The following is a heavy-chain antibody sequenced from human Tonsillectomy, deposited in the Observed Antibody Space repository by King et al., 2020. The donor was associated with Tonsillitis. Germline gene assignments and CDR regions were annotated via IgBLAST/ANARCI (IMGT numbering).Heavy chain of an antibody. CDR1: GGSISSYS. D-gene: IGHD3-9*01. J-gene: IGHJ4*02. V-gene: IGHV4-4*07. CDR2: IYTSGST. CDR3: ARSAGYFDWWGSLDY. Sequence: QVQLQESGPGLVKPSETLSLTCTVSGGSISSYSWSWIRQPAGKGLEWIGRIYTSGSTNYNPSLKSRLIMSVDTSKNQFSLKLSSVTAADTAVYYCARSAGYFDWWGSLDYWGQGTLVTVSS.